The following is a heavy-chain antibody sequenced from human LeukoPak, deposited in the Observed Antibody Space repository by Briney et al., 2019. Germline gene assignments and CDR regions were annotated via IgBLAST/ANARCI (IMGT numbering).Heavy chain of an antibody. D-gene: IGHD5-18*01. CDR3: ARVPRDTAMVFPYYYYYYMDV. J-gene: IGHJ6*03. Sequence: SVKVSCKASGYTFTSYDINWVRQAPGQGLEWMGGIIPIFGTANYAQKFQGRVTITTDESTSTAYMELSSLRSEDTAVYYCARVPRDTAMVFPYYYYYYMDVWGKGTTVTVSS. CDR2: IIPIFGTA. V-gene: IGHV1-69*05. CDR1: GYTFTSYD.